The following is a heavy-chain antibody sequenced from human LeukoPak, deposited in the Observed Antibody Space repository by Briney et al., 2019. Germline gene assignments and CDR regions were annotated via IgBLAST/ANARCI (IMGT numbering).Heavy chain of an antibody. Sequence: GGSLRLSCAASGFYFSSHGMNWVRQAPGKGLEWVSTINFNGGRTYYADSVKGRFSVFRDNSKNTLYLQMNSLRVEDTAVYYCAKGGRGSWAGNTGDWGQGTLVSVSS. J-gene: IGHJ4*02. V-gene: IGHV3-23*01. CDR2: INFNGGRT. CDR3: AKGGRGSWAGNTGD. CDR1: GFYFSSHG. D-gene: IGHD3-10*01.